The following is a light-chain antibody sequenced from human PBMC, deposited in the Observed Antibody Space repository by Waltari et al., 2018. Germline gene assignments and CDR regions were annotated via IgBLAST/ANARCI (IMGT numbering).Light chain of an antibody. CDR1: GSDIGTYKY. CDR2: EVI. J-gene: IGLJ2*01. Sequence: QSALTQPPSASGSPGQSVTISCPGTGSDIGTYKYVSWKQQHPGQAPKPILYEVISTPSGVPDRFSGSRFGDTASLTVSGLQADDEAEYYCSSYAGSYYFISFGGGTKLTVL. V-gene: IGLV2-8*01. CDR3: SSYAGSYYFIS.